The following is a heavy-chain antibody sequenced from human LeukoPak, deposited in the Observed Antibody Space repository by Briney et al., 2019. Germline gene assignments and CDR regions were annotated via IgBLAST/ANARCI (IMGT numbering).Heavy chain of an antibody. D-gene: IGHD3-16*01. CDR2: IKHDGSET. CDR1: GFTFRSYW. CDR3: ERDSARRFDY. J-gene: IGHJ4*02. Sequence: GGSLRLSCAASGFTFRSYWMSWVRQAPGKGLEWVANIKHDGSETHYVDSVKGRFTISRDNAKKSLYLQMNSLKDQDTAVYYCERDSARRFDYWGQGTLVTVSS. V-gene: IGHV3-7*01.